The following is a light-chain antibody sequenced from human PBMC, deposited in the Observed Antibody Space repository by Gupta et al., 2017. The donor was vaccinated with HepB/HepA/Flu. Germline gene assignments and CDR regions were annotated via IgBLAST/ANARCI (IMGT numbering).Light chain of an antibody. J-gene: IGKJ1*01. Sequence: DIQMIQPSSSLSASVGDRVTITCRASQRISSYLNWYQQKPGKAPKLLIYAASSTQSGVPSRFSGSGSGTDFTLTISRLQPEDFATYYCQQCEGTPWTFGEGTKVEIK. CDR1: QRISSY. CDR3: QQCEGTPWT. V-gene: IGKV1-39*01. CDR2: AAS.